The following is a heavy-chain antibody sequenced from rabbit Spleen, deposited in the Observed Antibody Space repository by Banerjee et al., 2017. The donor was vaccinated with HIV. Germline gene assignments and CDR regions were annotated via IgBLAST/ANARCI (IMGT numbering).Heavy chain of an antibody. CDR3: ARGSAAMTMLITGYYLGL. CDR1: GFDFSAFG. J-gene: IGHJ4*01. V-gene: IGHV1S47*01. Sequence: QEQLEESGGGLVQPGTSLTLTCKASGFDFSAFGMSWVRQAPGKGLEWIGYIDPLFGNTYYASWVNGRFSISRSTSLNTVDLKMTSLTVADTATYFCARGSAAMTMLITGYYLGLWGPGTLVTVS. CDR2: IDPLFGNT. D-gene: IGHD2-1*01.